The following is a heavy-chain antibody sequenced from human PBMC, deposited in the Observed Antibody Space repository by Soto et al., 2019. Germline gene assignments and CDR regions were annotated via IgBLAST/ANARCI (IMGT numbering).Heavy chain of an antibody. CDR1: GYSFTSYW. CDR3: ARQHPGELVFAPTWFDP. J-gene: IGHJ5*02. V-gene: IGHV5-51*01. Sequence: GESLKISCKGSGYSFTSYWIGWVRQMPGKGLEWMGIIYPGDSDTRYSPSFQGQVTTSADKSITTAYLQWSSLTASDTAMYYWARQHPGELVFAPTWFDPWGQGTLVTVSS. D-gene: IGHD3-10*01. CDR2: IYPGDSDT.